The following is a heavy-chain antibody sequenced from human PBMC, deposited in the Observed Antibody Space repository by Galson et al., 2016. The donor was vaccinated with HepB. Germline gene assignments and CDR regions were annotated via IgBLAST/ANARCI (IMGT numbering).Heavy chain of an antibody. Sequence: TLSLTCTVSGGSISSGGYYWSWIRQHPGKGLEWIGYIYYSGSTYYNPSLKSRVTISVDTSKNQFSLKLSSVTAADTAVYYCARDGRLGEKGLYDFWGQGTLVTVSS. CDR1: GGSISSGGYY. V-gene: IGHV4-31*03. D-gene: IGHD3-10*01. J-gene: IGHJ4*02. CDR3: ARDGRLGEKGLYDF. CDR2: IYYSGST.